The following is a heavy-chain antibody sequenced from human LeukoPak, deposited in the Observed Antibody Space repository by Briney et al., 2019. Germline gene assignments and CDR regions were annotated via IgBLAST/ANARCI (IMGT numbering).Heavy chain of an antibody. D-gene: IGHD2-2*01. V-gene: IGHV4-30-2*01. CDR3: ARVADCSSTSCITNWYFDL. J-gene: IGHJ2*01. CDR1: GGSISSGGYY. Sequence: SETLSLTCTVSGGSISSGGYYWSWIRQPPGKGLEWIGYIYHSGSTYYNPSLKSRVTISVDRSKNQFSLKLSSVTAADTAVYYCARVADCSSTSCITNWYFDLWGRGTLVTVSS. CDR2: IYHSGST.